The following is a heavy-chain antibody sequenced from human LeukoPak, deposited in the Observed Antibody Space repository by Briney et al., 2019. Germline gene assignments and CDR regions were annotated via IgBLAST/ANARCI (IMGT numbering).Heavy chain of an antibody. Sequence: GGSLRLSXAASGFTFSSYGMHWVGQAPGKGLEWVAFIRYDGSNKYYADSVKGRFTISRDNSKNTLYLQMNSLRAEDTAVYYCANYPTEVQITMIVDEVHYWGQGTLVTVSS. D-gene: IGHD3-22*01. CDR3: ANYPTEVQITMIVDEVHY. CDR1: GFTFSSYG. CDR2: IRYDGSNK. J-gene: IGHJ4*02. V-gene: IGHV3-30*02.